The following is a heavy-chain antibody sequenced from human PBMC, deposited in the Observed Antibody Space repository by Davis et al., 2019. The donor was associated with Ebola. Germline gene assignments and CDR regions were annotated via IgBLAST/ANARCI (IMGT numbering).Heavy chain of an antibody. V-gene: IGHV4-4*07. Sequence: SETLSLTCTVSGGSISSYYWSWIRQPAGKGLEWIGRIYTSGSTNYNPSLKSRVTMSVDTSKNQFSLKLSSVTAADTAVYYCARDNCGGECYDTRGWLDSWGPGILVTVSS. D-gene: IGHD2-21*01. J-gene: IGHJ5*01. CDR3: ARDNCGGECYDTRGWLDS. CDR2: IYTSGST. CDR1: GGSISSYY.